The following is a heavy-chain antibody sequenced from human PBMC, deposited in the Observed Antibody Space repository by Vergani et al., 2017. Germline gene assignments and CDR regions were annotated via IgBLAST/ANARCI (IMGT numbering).Heavy chain of an antibody. Sequence: EVQLVESGGGLVQPGGSLRLSCAASGFTFSSYAMSWVRQAPGKGLEWVSAISGSGGSTYYADSVKGRFTISRDNSKNTLYLQMNSLRAEDTAVYYCASKGGVLMVYAMQNAFDIWGQGTMVTVSS. D-gene: IGHD2-8*01. CDR1: GFTFSSYA. CDR2: ISGSGGST. CDR3: ASKGGVLMVYAMQNAFDI. V-gene: IGHV3-23*04. J-gene: IGHJ3*02.